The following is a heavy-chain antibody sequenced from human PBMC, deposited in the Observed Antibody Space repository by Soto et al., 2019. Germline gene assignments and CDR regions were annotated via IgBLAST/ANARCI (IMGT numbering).Heavy chain of an antibody. J-gene: IGHJ6*02. CDR2: IYPGDSDT. V-gene: IGHV5-51*01. CDR1: GYSFTSYW. D-gene: IGHD3-9*01. Sequence: GEPLKISCEGSGYSFTSYWIGWVRQMHGKGLEWMGIIYPGDSDTRYSPSFQGQVTISADKSISTAYLQWSSLKASDTAMYYCARQGYDILTGYQEDYYYYGMDVWGQGTTVTVSS. CDR3: ARQGYDILTGYQEDYYYYGMDV.